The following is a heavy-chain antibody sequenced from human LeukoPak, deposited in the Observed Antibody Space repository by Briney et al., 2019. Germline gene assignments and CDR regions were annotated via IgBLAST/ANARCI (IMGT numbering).Heavy chain of an antibody. CDR1: GYTFTSYG. CDR3: VRKGRQLAPDS. V-gene: IGHV1-18*01. J-gene: IGHJ4*02. CDR2: ISANNGDR. D-gene: IGHD1-1*01. Sequence: ASVKVPCKASGYTFTSYGITWVRQAPGQGLEWMGWISANNGDRHYAQNVQDRVTLTTDTSTSTAYMDLRSLRSDDTAVYYCVRKGRQLAPDSWGQGTLVTVSS.